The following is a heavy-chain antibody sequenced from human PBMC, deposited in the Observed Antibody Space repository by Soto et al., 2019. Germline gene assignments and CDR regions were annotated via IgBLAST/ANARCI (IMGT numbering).Heavy chain of an antibody. CDR3: ARDHMTTVTYHYYGMDV. D-gene: IGHD4-4*01. Sequence: QVQLVESGGGVVQPGRSLRLSCAASGFTFSNYAMHWVRQAPGKGLEWVAVISYDGNNKYHADSVKGRFTISRDNSKNTLYLYMNTLRAEDTAVYYCARDHMTTVTYHYYGMDVWGQGTTVTVSS. J-gene: IGHJ6*02. CDR1: GFTFSNYA. V-gene: IGHV3-30-3*01. CDR2: ISYDGNNK.